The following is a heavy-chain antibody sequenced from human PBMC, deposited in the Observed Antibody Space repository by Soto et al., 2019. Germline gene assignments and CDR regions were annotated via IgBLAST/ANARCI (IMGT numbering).Heavy chain of an antibody. CDR1: GGTFSTYT. Sequence: SVKVSCKASGGTFSTYTITWVRQAPGQGLEWMGRIIPIIGIINYAQKFQGRVTISADKFTGTAYMELTGLRSDDTAVYYCARHGLRYFYSSSSGPFDCWGQGTLVTVSS. CDR3: ARHGLRYFYSSSSGPFDC. J-gene: IGHJ4*02. CDR2: IIPIIGII. D-gene: IGHD6-6*01. V-gene: IGHV1-69*02.